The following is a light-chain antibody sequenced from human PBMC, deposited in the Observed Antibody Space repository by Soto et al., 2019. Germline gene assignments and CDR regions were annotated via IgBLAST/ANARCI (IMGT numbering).Light chain of an antibody. J-gene: IGKJ4*01. CDR1: QRVLYSSNNKNY. CDR3: QQHFSTPLT. V-gene: IGKV4-1*01. CDR2: WAS. Sequence: DIVMTQSPDSLAVSLGERATINCKSSQRVLYSSNNKNYLTWYQKKPGQPPKLLISWASTRESGVPDRFSGSGSETDFTLTISSLQAEDVAVYYCQQHFSTPLTFGGGTKVDIK.